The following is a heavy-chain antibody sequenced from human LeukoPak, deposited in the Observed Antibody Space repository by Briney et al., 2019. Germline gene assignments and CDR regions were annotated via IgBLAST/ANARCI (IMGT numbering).Heavy chain of an antibody. CDR2: ISGSGGST. Sequence: GGSLRLSCAASGFTFSSYAMSWVRQAPGKGLEWVSAISGSGGSTYYADSVKGRFTISRDNAKNSLYLQMNSLRAEDTAVYYCASSGSGYYANWFDPWGQGTLVTVSS. J-gene: IGHJ5*02. V-gene: IGHV3-23*01. D-gene: IGHD3-22*01. CDR3: ASSGSGYYANWFDP. CDR1: GFTFSSYA.